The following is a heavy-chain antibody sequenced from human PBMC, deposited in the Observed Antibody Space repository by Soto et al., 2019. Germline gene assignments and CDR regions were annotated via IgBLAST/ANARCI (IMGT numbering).Heavy chain of an antibody. CDR2: ITPLFTAA. CDR3: ARGGGEIASTTPYMY. CDR1: GGTFSSYA. V-gene: IGHV1-69*13. J-gene: IGHJ4*02. Sequence: SVKVSCKASGGTFSSYAISWVRQAPGQGLEWMGGITPLFTAANYAQKFQGRVTITADVSTRTVYMEVSRLRSEDTAVYYCARGGGEIASTTPYMYWGQGTRVTVSS. D-gene: IGHD2-21*01.